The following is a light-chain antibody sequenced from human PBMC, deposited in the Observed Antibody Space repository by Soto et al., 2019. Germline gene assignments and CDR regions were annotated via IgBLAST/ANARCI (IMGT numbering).Light chain of an antibody. V-gene: IGKV3-20*01. J-gene: IGKJ1*01. CDR1: QSVSSSY. CDR2: GAS. CDR3: QQYGSSPWT. Sequence: EIVLTQSPGTLSLSPGERATLSCRASQSVSSSYLAWYQQKPGQGPRPLISGASSGAIGIPDRFSGSGSGTDFTLTISRLEPEDFAVYYCQQYGSSPWTFGQGTKVEIK.